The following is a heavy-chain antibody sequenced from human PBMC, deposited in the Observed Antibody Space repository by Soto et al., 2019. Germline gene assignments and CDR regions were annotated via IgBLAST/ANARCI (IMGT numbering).Heavy chain of an antibody. Sequence: SETLSLTCAVSGGSISSSNWWSWVRQPPGKGLEWVGEIYHSGSTNYNPSLKSRVTISVDKSKNQFSRKLSSVPAADPAVYYCARDIAAAGLNWFDPWGQGTLVTVSS. CDR1: GGSISSSNW. CDR3: ARDIAAAGLNWFDP. J-gene: IGHJ5*02. CDR2: IYHSGST. D-gene: IGHD6-13*01. V-gene: IGHV4-4*02.